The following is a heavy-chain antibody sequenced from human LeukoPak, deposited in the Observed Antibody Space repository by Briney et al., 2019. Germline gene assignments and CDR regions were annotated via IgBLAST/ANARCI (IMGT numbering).Heavy chain of an antibody. D-gene: IGHD3-10*01. V-gene: IGHV1-8*01. Sequence: ASVKASCKASGYTFTSYDVNWVRQATGQGLEWMGWMNPNSGDTGYALKFQGRVTMSRNTSISTAYMELGSLTSEDTAVYYCARVPRRGERFDPWGQGTLVTVAS. J-gene: IGHJ5*02. CDR3: ARVPRRGERFDP. CDR1: GYTFTSYD. CDR2: MNPNSGDT.